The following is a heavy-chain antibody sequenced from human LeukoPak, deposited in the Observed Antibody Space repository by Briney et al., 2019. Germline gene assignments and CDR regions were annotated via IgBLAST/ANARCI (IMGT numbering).Heavy chain of an antibody. CDR1: GYSISSGYY. CDR2: IYHSGST. D-gene: IGHD3-3*01. V-gene: IGHV4-38-2*02. J-gene: IGHJ4*02. Sequence: SETLSLTCTVSGYSISSGYYRGWIRQPPGKGLEWIGSIYHSGSTYYNPSLKSRVTISVDTSKNQFSLKLSSVTAADTAVYYCARRVGVYYDFWSGYFFDYWGQGTLVTVSS. CDR3: ARRVGVYYDFWSGYFFDY.